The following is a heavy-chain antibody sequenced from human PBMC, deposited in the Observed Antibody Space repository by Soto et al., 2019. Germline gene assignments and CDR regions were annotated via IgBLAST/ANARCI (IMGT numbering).Heavy chain of an antibody. CDR1: SDSISGYY. CDR3: ARDLWGYCGTDCYPLDV. Sequence: SETLSLTCTVSSDSISGYYWSWIRQPPGKGLEWIGYMYNTGSTVYNPSFKSRVTISVDTSKNQFSLKLNSVTAADTAVYYCARDLWGYCGTDCYPLDVWGQGTTVTVSS. V-gene: IGHV4-59*01. D-gene: IGHD2-21*02. CDR2: MYNTGST. J-gene: IGHJ6*02.